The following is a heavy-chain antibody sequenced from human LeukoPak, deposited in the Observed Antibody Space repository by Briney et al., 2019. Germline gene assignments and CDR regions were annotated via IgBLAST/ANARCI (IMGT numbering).Heavy chain of an antibody. Sequence: KPGGSLRLSCAASGFTFSDYYMSWIRQAPGKGLEWVSYISSSGSTIYYADSVKGRFTISRDNAKNSLYLQMNSLRAEDTAVYYCARVGIVVVPAAIINYGMDVWGQGTTVTVSS. CDR1: GFTFSDYY. D-gene: IGHD2-2*01. CDR3: ARVGIVVVPAAIINYGMDV. CDR2: ISSSGSTI. J-gene: IGHJ6*02. V-gene: IGHV3-11*01.